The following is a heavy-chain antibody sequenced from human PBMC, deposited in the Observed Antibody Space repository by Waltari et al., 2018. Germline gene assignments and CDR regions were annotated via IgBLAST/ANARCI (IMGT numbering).Heavy chain of an antibody. CDR3: TRAGWLDY. CDR1: GFTFNTYV. Sequence: EVQLLESGGGFVQLGGSLKPSCAASGFTFNTYVLNWVRQAPGKGLEGVSFIRSSTNIQHYADSVKGRFTISRDNAKNSLYLQMNSLRDEDTAVYYCTRAGWLDYWGRGTLVTVSS. CDR2: IRSSTNIQ. J-gene: IGHJ4*02. V-gene: IGHV3-48*02. D-gene: IGHD6-19*01.